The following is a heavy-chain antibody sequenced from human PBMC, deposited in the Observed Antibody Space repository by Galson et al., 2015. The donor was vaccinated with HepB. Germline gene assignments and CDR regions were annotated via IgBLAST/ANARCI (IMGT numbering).Heavy chain of an antibody. CDR1: GFTFSSYS. CDR2: ISSSSSYI. CDR3: ARDRHGVAFDY. Sequence: SLRLSCAASGFTFSSYSMNWVRQAPGKGLEWVSSISSSSSYIYYADSVKGRFTISRDNAKNSLYLQMNSLRAEDTAVYYCARDRHGVAFDYWGQGTLVTVSS. J-gene: IGHJ4*02. V-gene: IGHV3-21*01. D-gene: IGHD2-15*01.